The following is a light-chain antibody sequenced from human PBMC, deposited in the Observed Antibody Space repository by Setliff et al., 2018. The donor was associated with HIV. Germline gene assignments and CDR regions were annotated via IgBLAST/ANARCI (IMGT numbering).Light chain of an antibody. V-gene: IGLV2-23*02. J-gene: IGLJ1*01. CDR2: DVK. CDR1: SSDVGGYNY. Sequence: LTQPASVSGSPGQSITLSCTGTSSDVGGYNYDSWYQQHPDKAPKLMIYDVKNRPSGVSDRFSGSKSGNTASLTISGLQAEDEAGYYCCSYAGSGPVFGAGTKVTV. CDR3: CSYAGSGPV.